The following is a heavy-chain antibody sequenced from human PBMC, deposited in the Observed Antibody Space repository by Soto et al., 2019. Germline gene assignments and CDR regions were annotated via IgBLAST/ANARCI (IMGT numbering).Heavy chain of an antibody. CDR2: IYYSGST. D-gene: IGHD2-8*01. CDR3: ARSQDIVLMVYARKGTLFDY. CDR1: GGSISSSSYY. Sequence: QLQLQESGPGLVKPSETLSLTCTVSGGSISSSSYYWGWIRQPPGKGLEWIGSIYYSGSTYYNPSLKRRVTISVDTSTNQFSLKLSSVTAADTAVYYCARSQDIVLMVYARKGTLFDYWGQGTLVTVSS. V-gene: IGHV4-39*01. J-gene: IGHJ4*02.